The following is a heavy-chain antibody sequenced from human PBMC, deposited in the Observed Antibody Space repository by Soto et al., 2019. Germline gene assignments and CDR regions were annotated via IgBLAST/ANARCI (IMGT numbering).Heavy chain of an antibody. D-gene: IGHD2-15*01. CDR1: GFTFSRYG. V-gene: IGHV3-30*18. J-gene: IGHJ4*02. CDR2: ISYDGSNK. CDR3: AKGELGYCSGGSCYIDY. Sequence: ESGGGVVQPGRSLRLSCAASGFTFSRYGMHWVRQAPGKGLEWVAVISYDGSNKYYADSVKGRFTISRDNSKNTLYLQMNSLRAEDTAVYYCAKGELGYCSGGSCYIDYWGQGTLVTVSS.